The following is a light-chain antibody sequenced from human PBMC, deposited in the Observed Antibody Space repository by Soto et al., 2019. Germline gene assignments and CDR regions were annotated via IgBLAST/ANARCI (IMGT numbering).Light chain of an antibody. CDR2: GAS. CDR1: QSVSSSY. J-gene: IGKJ3*01. V-gene: IGKV3-20*01. Sequence: EIVLTQSPGTLSLSPGERATLSCRASQSVSSSYLGWYQQKPGQAPRLLIYGASGRATGIPDRFSGSGSGTAFTLPISRLEPEDFAVYYCQHYGGSPSFTFGPGTKVDIK. CDR3: QHYGGSPSFT.